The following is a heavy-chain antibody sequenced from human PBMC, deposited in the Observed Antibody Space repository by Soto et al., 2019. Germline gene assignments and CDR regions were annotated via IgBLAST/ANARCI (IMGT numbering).Heavy chain of an antibody. J-gene: IGHJ6*02. CDR1: GLTFSSYS. Sequence: GGSLRLSCAASGLTFSSYSMNWVRQAAGKGLEWVSSISSSSSYIYYADSVKGRFTISRDNAKNSLYLQMNSLRAEDTAVYYSVRDGLYITGTPIVWGQGTTVTAAS. D-gene: IGHD1-7*01. CDR2: ISSSSSYI. V-gene: IGHV3-21*04. CDR3: VRDGLYITGTPIV.